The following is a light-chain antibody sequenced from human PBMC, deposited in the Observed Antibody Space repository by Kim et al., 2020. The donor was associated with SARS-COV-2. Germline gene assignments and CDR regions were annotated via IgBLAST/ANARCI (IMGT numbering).Light chain of an antibody. J-gene: IGKJ1*01. CDR1: QDIANS. CDR3: QKYNSART. Sequence: DIQLTQSPSSLSASIGDRVTITCRASQDIANSLAWYQQKPGKVPQVLIYAAATLQSGVPSRFSGSGSGTEFTLTIGSLQTEDVATYYCQKYNSARTFGPGTKVDIK. V-gene: IGKV1-27*01. CDR2: AAA.